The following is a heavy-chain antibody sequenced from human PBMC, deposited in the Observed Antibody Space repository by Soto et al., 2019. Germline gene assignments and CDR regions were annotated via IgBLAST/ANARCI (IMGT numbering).Heavy chain of an antibody. CDR1: GGSISSGDYY. V-gene: IGHV4-30-4*01. CDR2: IYYSGST. CDR3: ARDLIEPGIAARPRWFDP. D-gene: IGHD6-6*01. Sequence: QVQLQESGPGLVKPSQTLSLTCTVSGGSISSGDYYWSWIRQPPGKGLEWIGYIYYSGSTYYNPSLKSRVTISVDTSKNQFSLKLSSVTAADTAVYYCARDLIEPGIAARPRWFDPWGQGTLVTVSS. J-gene: IGHJ5*02.